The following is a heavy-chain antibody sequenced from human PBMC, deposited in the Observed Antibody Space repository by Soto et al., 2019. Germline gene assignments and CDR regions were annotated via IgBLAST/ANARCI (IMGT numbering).Heavy chain of an antibody. J-gene: IGHJ4*02. Sequence: QVQLVESGGGVVQPGKSLRLSCAGSGFTFSSYGMDWVRQAPGKGLEWVAVISYDGSNKYYADSVKGRFTSSRDNSKNTLYLQMSSLRADDTAVYYCAKDRMGAGVRGYFDYWGQGTLVNVSS. CDR2: ISYDGSNK. CDR1: GFTFSSYG. CDR3: AKDRMGAGVRGYFDY. V-gene: IGHV3-30*18. D-gene: IGHD3-10*01.